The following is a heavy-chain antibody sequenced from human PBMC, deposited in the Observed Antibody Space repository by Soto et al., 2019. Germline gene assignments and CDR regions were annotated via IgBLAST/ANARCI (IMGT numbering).Heavy chain of an antibody. D-gene: IGHD5-12*01. V-gene: IGHV4-30-4*01. Sequence: QVQLQESGPGLVKPSQTLSLTCTVSGGSISSGDYYWSWIRQPPGKGLEWIGYIYYSGSTYYHPSLHSPVTTCVATSKNQFSPKLSSATAADTAVYYWPSISSGYTFYDYWGQGTLVTVSS. CDR2: IYYSGST. J-gene: IGHJ4*02. CDR1: GGSISSGDYY. CDR3: PSISSGYTFYDY.